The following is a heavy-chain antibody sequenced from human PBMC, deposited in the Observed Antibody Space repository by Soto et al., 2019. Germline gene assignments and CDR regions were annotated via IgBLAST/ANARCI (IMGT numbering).Heavy chain of an antibody. CDR1: GFTFSSYA. Sequence: GGSLRLSCAASGFTFSSYAMSWVRQAPGKGLEWVSAISGSGGSTYYADSVNGRFTISRDNSKNPLYLQMNSLRAEDTAVYYCAKGTEVVPAAPAHYWGKGTLGTGSS. D-gene: IGHD2-2*01. J-gene: IGHJ4*02. CDR2: ISGSGGST. V-gene: IGHV3-23*01. CDR3: AKGTEVVPAAPAHY.